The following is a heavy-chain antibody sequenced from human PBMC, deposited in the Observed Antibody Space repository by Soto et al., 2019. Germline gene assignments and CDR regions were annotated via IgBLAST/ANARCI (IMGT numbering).Heavy chain of an antibody. J-gene: IGHJ4*02. CDR3: VREMWTRSGPQNFFDY. V-gene: IGHV1-8*01. D-gene: IGHD6-25*01. CDR1: GYSFTSYD. CDR2: MNPNSGNT. Sequence: ASVKVSCTASGYSFTSYDVNWVRQATGQGLEWMGWMNPNSGNTAFAEKFQDRVTMTRDTPISTAYMELSGLTSEDTAVYYCVREMWTRSGPQNFFDYWGLGALVTVSS.